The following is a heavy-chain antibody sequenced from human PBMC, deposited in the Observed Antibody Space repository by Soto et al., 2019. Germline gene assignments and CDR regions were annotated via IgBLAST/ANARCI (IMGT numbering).Heavy chain of an antibody. D-gene: IGHD3-3*01. CDR2: ISSSSSYI. J-gene: IGHJ6*03. CDR3: ARDNDFFSGYYYYYMDV. CDR1: GFTFSSYS. Sequence: EVQLVESGGGLVKPGGSLRLSCAASGFTFSSYSMNWVRQAPGKGLECVSSISSSSSYIYYADSVKGRFTISRDNAKNSLYLQMNSLRAEDTAVYYCARDNDFFSGYYYYYMDVWGKGTTVTVSS. V-gene: IGHV3-21*01.